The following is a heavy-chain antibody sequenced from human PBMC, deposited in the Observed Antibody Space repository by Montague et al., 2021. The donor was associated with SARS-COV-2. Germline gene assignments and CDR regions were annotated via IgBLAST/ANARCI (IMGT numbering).Heavy chain of an antibody. D-gene: IGHD3-3*01. V-gene: IGHV4-39*01. CDR2: IYYSGST. CDR3: ARKTSRGLTIFGVVTASYCFDY. J-gene: IGHJ4*02. Sequence: SETLSLTCTVSGGSISSSSYFWGWIRQPPGKGLEWIWSIYYSGSTYYNPSLKSRVTISVDTSKNQFSLKLSSVTAADTAVFYCARKTSRGLTIFGVVTASYCFDYWGQGTLVTVSS. CDR1: GGSISSSSYF.